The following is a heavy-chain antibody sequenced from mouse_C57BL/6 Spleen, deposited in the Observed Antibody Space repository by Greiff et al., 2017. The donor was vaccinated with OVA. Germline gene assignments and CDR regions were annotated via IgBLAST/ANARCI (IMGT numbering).Heavy chain of an antibody. CDR3: AREPHYYAMDY. D-gene: IGHD6-1*01. CDR1: GYSFTGYF. Sequence: VQLQQSGPELVQPGDSVKISCKASGYSFTGYFMNWVMQSHGKSLEWIGRINPYNGDTFYNQKFKGKATLTVDKSSSTAHMELRSLTSEDSAVYYCAREPHYYAMDYWGQGTSVTVSS. J-gene: IGHJ4*01. CDR2: INPYNGDT. V-gene: IGHV1-20*01.